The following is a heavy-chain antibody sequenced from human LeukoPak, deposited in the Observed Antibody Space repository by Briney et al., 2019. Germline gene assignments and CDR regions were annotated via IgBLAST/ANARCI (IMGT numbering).Heavy chain of an antibody. D-gene: IGHD2-21*02. Sequence: GASVKVSCKASGGTFISYAISWVRQAPGQGLEWMGGIIPIFGTANYAQKFQGRVTITTDESTSTAYMELSSLRSEDTAVYYCARSIPVVTASQGGPFDYWGQGTLVTVSS. CDR1: GGTFISYA. J-gene: IGHJ4*02. CDR2: IIPIFGTA. V-gene: IGHV1-69*05. CDR3: ARSIPVVTASQGGPFDY.